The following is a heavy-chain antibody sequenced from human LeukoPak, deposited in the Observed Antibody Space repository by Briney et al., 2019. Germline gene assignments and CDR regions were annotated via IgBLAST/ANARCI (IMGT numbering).Heavy chain of an antibody. Sequence: ESSVKVSCKASGYTFTSYDINWVRQAAGQGLEWMGWMNPNSGNTGYAQKFQGRVTMTRNTSIITAYMELSSLRSEDTAVYYCARGMVRGDLDAFDIWGQGTMVTVSS. CDR2: MNPNSGNT. V-gene: IGHV1-8*01. CDR1: GYTFTSYD. J-gene: IGHJ3*02. CDR3: ARGMVRGDLDAFDI. D-gene: IGHD3-10*01.